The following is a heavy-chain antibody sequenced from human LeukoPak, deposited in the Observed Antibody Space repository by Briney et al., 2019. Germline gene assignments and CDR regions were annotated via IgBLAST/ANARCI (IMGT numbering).Heavy chain of an antibody. Sequence: PSETLSLTCTVSGGSISSSSYYWGWIRQPPGKGLEWIGSIYYSGSTYYNPSLKSRVTISVDTSKNQFSLKLGSVTAADTAVYYCARVKRSAHFDYWGQGTLVTVSS. J-gene: IGHJ4*02. D-gene: IGHD2-15*01. CDR1: GGSISSSSYY. CDR3: ARVKRSAHFDY. CDR2: IYYSGST. V-gene: IGHV4-39*07.